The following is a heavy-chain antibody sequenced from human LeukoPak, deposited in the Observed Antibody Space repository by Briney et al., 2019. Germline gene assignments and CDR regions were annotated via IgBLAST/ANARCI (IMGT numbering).Heavy chain of an antibody. V-gene: IGHV3-64*01. CDR1: GFTFSSYA. D-gene: IGHD3-10*01. Sequence: GGSLRLSXAASGFTFSSYAMHWVRQAPGKGLEYVSAISSNGGSTYYANSVKGRFTISRDNSKNTLYLQMGSLRAEDMAVYYCARGRKSYGPGSYYDNYYYMDVWGKGTTVTVSS. J-gene: IGHJ6*03. CDR2: ISSNGGST. CDR3: ARGRKSYGPGSYYDNYYYMDV.